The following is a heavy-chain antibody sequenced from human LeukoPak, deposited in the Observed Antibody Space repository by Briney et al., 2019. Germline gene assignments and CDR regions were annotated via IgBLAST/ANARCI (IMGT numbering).Heavy chain of an antibody. CDR2: ISSSSSTI. CDR3: AKDHEVVVAATHDY. Sequence: GGSLRLSCAASGFTFSSYSMNWVRQAPGKGLEWVSYISSSSSTIYYADSVKGRFTISRDNSKNTLYLQMNSLRAEDTAVYYCAKDHEVVVAATHDYWGQGTLVTVPS. V-gene: IGHV3-48*01. CDR1: GFTFSSYS. J-gene: IGHJ4*02. D-gene: IGHD2-15*01.